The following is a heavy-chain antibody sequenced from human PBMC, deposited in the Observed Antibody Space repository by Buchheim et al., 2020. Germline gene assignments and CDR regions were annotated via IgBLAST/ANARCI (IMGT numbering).Heavy chain of an antibody. V-gene: IGHV3-30-3*01. Sequence: VQLVESGGGVVQPGRSLRLSCAASGFTFSSYAMHWVRQAPGKGLEWVAVISYDGSNKYYADSVKGRFTISRDNSKNTLYLQMNSLRAEDTAVYYCARKRDCSSTSCYHYYFDYWGQGTL. CDR3: ARKRDCSSTSCYHYYFDY. J-gene: IGHJ4*02. CDR2: ISYDGSNK. D-gene: IGHD2-2*01. CDR1: GFTFSSYA.